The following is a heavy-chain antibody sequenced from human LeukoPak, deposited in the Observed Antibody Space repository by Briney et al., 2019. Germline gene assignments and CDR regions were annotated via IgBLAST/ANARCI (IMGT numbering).Heavy chain of an antibody. D-gene: IGHD6-13*01. CDR1: GFTVSSNY. J-gene: IGHJ4*02. CDR3: AREGYSSSWGHFDF. V-gene: IGHV3-53*01. CDR2: IHSGGST. Sequence: GGSLRLSCAASGFTVSSNYMSWVREAPGKGGEWGSVIHSGGSTYYADSVKGRFTISRDNSKNMVYLQMNSLRAEDTAVYYCAREGYSSSWGHFDFWGQGTLVTVSS.